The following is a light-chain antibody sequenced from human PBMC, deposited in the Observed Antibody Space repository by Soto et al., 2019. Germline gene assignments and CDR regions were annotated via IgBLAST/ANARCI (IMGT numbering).Light chain of an antibody. J-gene: IGKJ1*01. Sequence: EIVMTQSPATLSVSPGERATLSCRASQSVSSNFAWYQQKPGQAPRLLIYGASTRATGVPARFSGSGSGTEFTLTSSSLQSEDFVVYYCQQYNNWPPWTFGQGTKVEL. CDR3: QQYNNWPPWT. V-gene: IGKV3-15*01. CDR2: GAS. CDR1: QSVSSN.